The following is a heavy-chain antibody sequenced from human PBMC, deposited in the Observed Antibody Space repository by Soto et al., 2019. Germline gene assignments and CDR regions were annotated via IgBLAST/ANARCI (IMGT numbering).Heavy chain of an antibody. CDR2: ISSSSSYI. Sequence: EVQLVESGGGLVQPVGSLRLSCAASGFTFSSYSMNWVRQAPGKGLEWVSSISSSSSYIYYADSVKGRFTISRDNAKNSLYLQRNSLRAEDTAVYYCARERVVVTAMLPWFDPWGQGTLVTVSS. D-gene: IGHD2-21*02. V-gene: IGHV3-21*01. J-gene: IGHJ5*02. CDR1: GFTFSSYS. CDR3: ARERVVVTAMLPWFDP.